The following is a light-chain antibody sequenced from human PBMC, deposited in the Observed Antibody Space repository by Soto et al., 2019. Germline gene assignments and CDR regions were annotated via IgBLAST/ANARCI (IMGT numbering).Light chain of an antibody. V-gene: IGKV1-39*01. J-gene: IGKJ1*01. Sequence: DIQMTQSPASLSASVGDRVTISCRASQSIGRNLNWYQQKPGKAPTLLIFTSSSLQSGVTSRFSGSGSGKDFILTISSLQPEDFATYYCRQSYSTPPTFGQGTKVEIK. CDR1: QSIGRN. CDR2: TSS. CDR3: RQSYSTPPT.